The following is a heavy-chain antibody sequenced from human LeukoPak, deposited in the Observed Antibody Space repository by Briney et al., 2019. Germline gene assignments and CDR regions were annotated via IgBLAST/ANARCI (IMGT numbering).Heavy chain of an antibody. Sequence: SETLSLTCSVSGGSISSNYWSWIRQPPGKGVEWIGQIYSSGSTTYNPSLKSRVSILVETSKNQFSLKLTSVTAADTAVYYCARDSKGNTGWPDYFQHWGQGTLVTVSS. J-gene: IGHJ1*01. CDR1: GGSISSNY. CDR2: IYSSGST. CDR3: ARDSKGNTGWPDYFQH. V-gene: IGHV4-59*01. D-gene: IGHD6-19*01.